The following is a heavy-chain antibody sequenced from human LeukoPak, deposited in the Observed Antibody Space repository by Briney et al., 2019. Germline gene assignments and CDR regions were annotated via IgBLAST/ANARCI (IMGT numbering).Heavy chain of an antibody. CDR2: IYYSGST. J-gene: IGHJ6*03. CDR3: ARVYLGGTYYYFWSAPMDV. V-gene: IGHV4-59*11. Sequence: SETLSLTCTVSGGSMSSHYWSWIRQPPGKGLEWIGYIYYSGSTNYNPSLKSRVTISVDTSKNQFSLKLSSVSAADTAVYYCARVYLGGTYYYFWSAPMDVWGKGTTVPVSS. D-gene: IGHD3-3*01. CDR1: GGSMSSHY.